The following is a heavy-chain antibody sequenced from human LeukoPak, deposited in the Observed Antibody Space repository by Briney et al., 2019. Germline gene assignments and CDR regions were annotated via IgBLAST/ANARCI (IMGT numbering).Heavy chain of an antibody. J-gene: IGHJ4*02. CDR1: GFTFSSYE. V-gene: IGHV3-48*03. D-gene: IGHD5-18*01. CDR2: ISSSGTTI. Sequence: GGSLRLPCAASGFTFSSYEMNWVRQAPGKGLEWVSYISSSGTTIYYADSVKGRFTISRDNAKNSLYLQMNSLRAEDTAVYYCARERGYSYGYDYWGQGTLVTVSS. CDR3: ARERGYSYGYDY.